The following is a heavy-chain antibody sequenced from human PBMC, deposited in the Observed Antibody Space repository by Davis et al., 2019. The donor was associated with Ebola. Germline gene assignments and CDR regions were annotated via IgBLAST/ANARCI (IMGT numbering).Heavy chain of an antibody. D-gene: IGHD2-15*01. Sequence: PGGSLRLSCTASGFTFSAVYMSWIRQAPGRGPEWLSYISGGSTDTNYADSARGRFTISRDNAKNSLYLQMNSLGGDDTAVYYCTRNAGRGRETDFWGQGTLVTVSS. CDR3: TRNAGRGRETDF. J-gene: IGHJ4*02. CDR2: ISGGSTDT. CDR1: GFTFSAVY. V-gene: IGHV3-11*06.